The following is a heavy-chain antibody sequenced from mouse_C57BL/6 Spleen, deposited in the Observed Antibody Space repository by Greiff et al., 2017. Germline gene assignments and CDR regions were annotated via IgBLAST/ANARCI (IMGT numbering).Heavy chain of an antibody. V-gene: IGHV1-26*01. CDR1: GYTFTDYY. Sequence: EVQLQQSGPELVKPGASVKISCKASGYTFTDYYMNWVKQSHGKSLEWIGDINPNNGGTSYNQKFKGKATLTVDKSSSTAYMELRSLTSEDSAVYYCARGGWPYYFDYWGQGTTLTVSS. CDR3: ARGGWPYYFDY. J-gene: IGHJ2*01. CDR2: INPNNGGT. D-gene: IGHD1-1*02.